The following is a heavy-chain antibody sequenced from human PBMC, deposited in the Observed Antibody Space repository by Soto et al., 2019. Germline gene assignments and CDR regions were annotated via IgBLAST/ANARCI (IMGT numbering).Heavy chain of an antibody. CDR1: GFTFSSYC. J-gene: IGHJ4*02. CDR3: ARDIGY. V-gene: IGHV3-74*01. CDR2: INNSGSGT. Sequence: EVQLVESGGGLVQAGGSLRLSCVASGFTFSSYCMHWVRQAPGKGLVWVSRINNSGSGTTYADSVKGRFTISRDNAKNTLYLQMNSLRVEDTAVYYCARDIGYWGQGTLVTVSS.